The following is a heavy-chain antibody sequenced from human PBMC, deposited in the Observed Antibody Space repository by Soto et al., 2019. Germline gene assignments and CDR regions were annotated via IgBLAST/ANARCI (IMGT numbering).Heavy chain of an antibody. CDR2: IYSGGST. CDR3: ARESPRYSSGQDY. V-gene: IGHV3-53*01. CDR1: GFTVSSNY. D-gene: IGHD6-19*01. J-gene: IGHJ4*02. Sequence: EVQLVESGGGLIQPGGSLRLSCAASGFTVSSNYMSWVRQAPGKGLEWVSVIYSGGSTYYADSVKGRFTISRDNSKNTLYLQMNSLRAEDTAVYYCARESPRYSSGQDYWGQGTLVTVSS.